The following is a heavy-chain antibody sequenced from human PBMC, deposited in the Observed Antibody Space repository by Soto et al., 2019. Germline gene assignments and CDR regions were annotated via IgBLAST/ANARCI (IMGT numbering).Heavy chain of an antibody. J-gene: IGHJ3*02. CDR2: INAGNGNT. CDR1: GYTFTSYA. Sequence: QVQLVQSGAEVKKPGASVKVSCKASGYTFTSYAMHWVRQAPGQRLEWMGWINAGNGNTKYSQKFQGRVTITRDTSASTAYMELSSLRSEDTAVYYCARDPGDYGSGSYSGPHAFDIWCQGTMVTVSS. D-gene: IGHD3-10*01. V-gene: IGHV1-3*01. CDR3: ARDPGDYGSGSYSGPHAFDI.